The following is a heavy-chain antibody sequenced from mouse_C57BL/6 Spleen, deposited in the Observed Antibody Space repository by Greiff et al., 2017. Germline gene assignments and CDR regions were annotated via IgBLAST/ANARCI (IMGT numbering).Heavy chain of an antibody. CDR2: IDPSDSYT. CDR1: GYTFTSYW. J-gene: IGHJ3*01. D-gene: IGHD1-1*01. Sequence: QVQLQQPGAELVMPGASVKLSCKASGYTFTSYWMHWVKQRPGQGLEWIGEIDPSDSYTNYNQKFKGKTILTVDKSSSTAYMQLSSLTSEDSAVYYCASGILRCFAYWGQGTLVTVSA. V-gene: IGHV1-69*01. CDR3: ASGILRCFAY.